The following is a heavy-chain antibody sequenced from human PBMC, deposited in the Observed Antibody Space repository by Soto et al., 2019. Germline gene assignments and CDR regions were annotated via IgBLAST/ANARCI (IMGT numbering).Heavy chain of an antibody. V-gene: IGHV3-33*01. CDR1: GFSFSSFG. J-gene: IGHJ4*02. CDR3: AREGRAFFDY. Sequence: QVQLVESGGGVVQPGRSLRLSCAASGFSFSSFGMHWVRQAPGKGLEWVAMIWYDGINKYYVDSVKGRFTISRDNSESTLYLQMDSLRAEDTAVYYCAREGRAFFDYWGQGTLVTVCS. D-gene: IGHD3-3*02. CDR2: IWYDGINK.